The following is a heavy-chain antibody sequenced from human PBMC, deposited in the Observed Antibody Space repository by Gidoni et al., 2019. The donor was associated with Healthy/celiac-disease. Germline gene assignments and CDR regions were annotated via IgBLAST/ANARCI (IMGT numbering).Heavy chain of an antibody. V-gene: IGHV2-70*15. CDR3: ARDIGPWRYFDH. D-gene: IGHD2-15*01. CDR2: IDWDGDK. CDR1: GFSLTTHPMC. J-gene: IGHJ4*02. Sequence: QVTLRESGPALVKPTQTLTLPCTFSGFSLTTHPMCVSWIRQPPGQALEWLARIDWDGDKYYNTSLKTRLTIFNDTAKNQVVLTVTNMDPADTATYFCARDIGPWRYFDHWGQGTLVTVSS.